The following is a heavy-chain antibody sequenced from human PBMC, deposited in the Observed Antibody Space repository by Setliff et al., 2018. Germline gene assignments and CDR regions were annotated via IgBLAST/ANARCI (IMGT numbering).Heavy chain of an antibody. D-gene: IGHD3-3*01. CDR3: GRDLSGRSDH. CDR1: GFTFSTYP. J-gene: IGHJ4*02. Sequence: GGSLRLSCAASGFTFSTYPMHWVRQAPGKGLEWVAVISYDGINKYYADSVRGRFTISRDNAKNSLYLQMNSLRAEDTAVYYCGRDLSGRSDHWGQGTLVTVSS. V-gene: IGHV3-30*07. CDR2: ISYDGINK.